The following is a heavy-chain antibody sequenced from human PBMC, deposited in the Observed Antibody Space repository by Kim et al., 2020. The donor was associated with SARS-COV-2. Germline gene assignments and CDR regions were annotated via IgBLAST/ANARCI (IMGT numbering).Heavy chain of an antibody. V-gene: IGHV3-33*01. Sequence: NKYYADSVKGRFTISRDNSKNTLYLQMNSLRAEDTAVYYCARDRKPKLDYWGQGTLVTVSS. J-gene: IGHJ4*02. CDR3: ARDRKPKLDY. CDR2: NK.